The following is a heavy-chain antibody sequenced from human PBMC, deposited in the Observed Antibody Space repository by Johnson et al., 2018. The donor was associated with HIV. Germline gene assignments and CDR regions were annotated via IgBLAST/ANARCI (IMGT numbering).Heavy chain of an antibody. CDR3: AKGEAQEGWIQIRLYAFDF. CDR1: GFTFSNYG. CDR2: IRYDGGYK. Sequence: QVQLVESGGGVVQPGGSLRLSCEVSGFTFSNYGMHWVRQAPGKGLEWVAFIRYDGGYKYYADSVKGRFTISRDSSKNTLYLQINSLRPEDSAVYYCAKGEAQEGWIQIRLYAFDFWGQGTLVTVSS. J-gene: IGHJ3*01. V-gene: IGHV3-30*02. D-gene: IGHD5-18*01.